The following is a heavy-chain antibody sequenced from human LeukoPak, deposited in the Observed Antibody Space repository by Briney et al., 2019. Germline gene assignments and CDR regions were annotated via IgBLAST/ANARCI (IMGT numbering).Heavy chain of an antibody. CDR2: IKSKAGGGAT. V-gene: IGHV3-15*01. CDR3: TTDWGSGSEFVLAFDL. D-gene: IGHD3-10*01. Sequence: GGSLSLSCAASGFTFSSAWMSWVRQAPGKGLEWVGRIKSKAGGGATDYAAPVKGRFTISRDDSKNTLYLQVNSLKTEDTAVYYCTTDWGSGSEFVLAFDLWGQGTMVTVSS. CDR1: GFTFSSAW. J-gene: IGHJ3*01.